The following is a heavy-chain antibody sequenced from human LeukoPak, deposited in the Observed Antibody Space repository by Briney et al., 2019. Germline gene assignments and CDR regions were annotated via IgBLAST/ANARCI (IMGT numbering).Heavy chain of an antibody. CDR3: ARGVGQQLANWFDP. CDR2: IYHSGST. V-gene: IGHV4-38-2*02. D-gene: IGHD6-13*01. CDR1: DYSISSGYGYY. J-gene: IGHJ5*02. Sequence: SETPSLTCTVSDYSISSGYGYYWGWIRQPPGKGLEWIGEIYHSGSTNYNPSLKSRVTISVDKSKNQFSLKLSSVTAADTAVYYCARGVGQQLANWFDPWGQGTLVTVSS.